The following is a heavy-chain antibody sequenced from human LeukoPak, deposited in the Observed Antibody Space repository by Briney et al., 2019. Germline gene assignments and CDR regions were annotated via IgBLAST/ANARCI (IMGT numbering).Heavy chain of an antibody. V-gene: IGHV1-2*02. CDR3: ARVTRYGEYMIDEAFDI. CDR1: GFTFTGYC. J-gene: IGHJ3*02. CDR2: INPNSGGT. D-gene: IGHD4-17*01. Sequence: ASVKVACTASGFTFTGYCMHWMRQAPGQGLEWMWWINPNSGGTNYAQNFQARVTMTRDMSISTVYMELSRLRSDDTAVYYCARVTRYGEYMIDEAFDIWGQGTLVTVSS.